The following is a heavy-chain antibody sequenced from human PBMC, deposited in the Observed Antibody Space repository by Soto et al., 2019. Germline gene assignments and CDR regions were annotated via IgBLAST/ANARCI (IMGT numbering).Heavy chain of an antibody. CDR2: IIPILGIA. CDR1: GGTFSSYT. V-gene: IGHV1-69*02. CDR3: ARGQVAAAPDY. D-gene: IGHD6-13*01. Sequence: QVQLVQSGAEVKKPGSSVKVSCKASGGTFSSYTISWVRQAPGQGFEWMGRIIPILGIANYAQKFQGRVTITADKSTSTAYMELSSLRSEDTAVYYCARGQVAAAPDYWGQGTLVTVSS. J-gene: IGHJ4*02.